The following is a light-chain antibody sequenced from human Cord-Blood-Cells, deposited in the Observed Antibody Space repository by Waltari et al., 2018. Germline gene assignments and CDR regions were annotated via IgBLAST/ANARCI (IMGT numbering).Light chain of an antibody. CDR2: DAS. CDR3: QQRSNWPPIT. Sequence: EIVFTQSPATLSLSPGERATLSCRASQSVSSYLAWYQQKPGQAPRLLIYDASNRATGIPARFSGSGSGTDFTLTISSLEPEDFAVYYCQQRSNWPPITFGQGTRLGIK. CDR1: QSVSSY. J-gene: IGKJ5*01. V-gene: IGKV3-11*01.